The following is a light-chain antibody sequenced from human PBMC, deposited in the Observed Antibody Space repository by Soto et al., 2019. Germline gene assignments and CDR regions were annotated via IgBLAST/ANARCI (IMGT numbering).Light chain of an antibody. CDR2: DAS. CDR1: QFISGRS. V-gene: IGKV3-11*01. Sequence: PGASDPLLCRASQFISGRSLAWYQQKLGQAPRLLIYDASNRATGIPARFSGSGSGTDFTLTISSLEPEDFAVYYCQQRSNWPPLISFGQGTRLEIK. CDR3: QQRSNWPPLIS. J-gene: IGKJ5*01.